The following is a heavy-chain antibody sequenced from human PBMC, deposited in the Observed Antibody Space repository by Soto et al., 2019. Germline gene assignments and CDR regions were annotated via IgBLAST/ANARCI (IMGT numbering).Heavy chain of an antibody. CDR1: GGTFSSYT. V-gene: IGHV1-69*04. J-gene: IGHJ4*02. CDR2: IIPILGIA. Sequence: SVKVSCKASGGTFSSYTINWVRQAPGQGLEWMGRIIPILGIANYAQKFQGRVTITADKSTSTAYMELSSLRSEDTAVYYCAREDYDSSDDYAPSAEAPRHWRQGTLVTVSS. CDR3: AREDYDSSDDYAPSAEAPRH. D-gene: IGHD3-22*01.